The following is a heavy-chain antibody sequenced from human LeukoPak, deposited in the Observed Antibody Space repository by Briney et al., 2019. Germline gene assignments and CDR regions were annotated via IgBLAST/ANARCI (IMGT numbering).Heavy chain of an antibody. D-gene: IGHD5-24*01. CDR2: IIPIFGTA. J-gene: IGHJ5*02. CDR1: GGTFSSYA. Sequence: SVKVSCRASGGTFSSYAISWVRQAPGQGLEWMGRIIPIFGTANYAQKFQGRVTITTDESTSTAYMELSSLRSEDTAVYYCARVERWLQFLAWGQGTLVTVSS. V-gene: IGHV1-69*05. CDR3: ARVERWLQFLA.